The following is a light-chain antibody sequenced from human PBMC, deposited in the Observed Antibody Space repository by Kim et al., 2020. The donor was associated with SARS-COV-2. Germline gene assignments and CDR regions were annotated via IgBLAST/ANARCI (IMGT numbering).Light chain of an antibody. CDR3: QQYGSSPLMT. J-gene: IGKJ5*01. V-gene: IGKV3-20*01. CDR1: QSVRSTY. CDR2: GAS. Sequence: PGERATLSCRASQSVRSTYLAWYQQKLGQAPSLLIYGASSRATGVPDRFSGSVSETDFTLTISRVEPEDFAVYYCQQYGSSPLMTFGQGTRLEIK.